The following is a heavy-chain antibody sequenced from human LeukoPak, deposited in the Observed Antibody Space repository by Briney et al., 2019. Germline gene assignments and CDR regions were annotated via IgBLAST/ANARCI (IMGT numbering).Heavy chain of an antibody. J-gene: IGHJ6*03. CDR2: IYHSGTT. D-gene: IGHD1-26*01. Sequence: KPSETLSLTCTVSGGSISSGDYYCSWIRQPPGRGLEWIGYIYHSGTTYYNPSLKSRVIISVDRSKNQFSLKLSSVTAADTAVYYCARGRGVTRTETYYSTYSYYYMDVWGKGTTVTVSS. V-gene: IGHV4-30-2*01. CDR3: ARGRGVTRTETYYSTYSYYYMDV. CDR1: GGSISSGDYY.